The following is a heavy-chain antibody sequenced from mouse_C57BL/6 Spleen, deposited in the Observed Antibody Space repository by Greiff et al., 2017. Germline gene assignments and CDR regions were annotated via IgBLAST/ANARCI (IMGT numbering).Heavy chain of an antibody. CDR3: RIRSITTVVATDY. V-gene: IGHV6-3*01. Sequence: EVKLMESGGGLVQPGGSMKLSCAASGFTFSNYWMNWVRQSPEKGLEWVAQIRLKSDNYATHYAESGKGRFTISRDDSNSSVYLQMNNLRTEDTGIYYCRIRSITTVVATDYWGQGTTLTVSS. J-gene: IGHJ2*01. D-gene: IGHD1-1*01. CDR2: IRLKSDNYAT. CDR1: GFTFSNYW.